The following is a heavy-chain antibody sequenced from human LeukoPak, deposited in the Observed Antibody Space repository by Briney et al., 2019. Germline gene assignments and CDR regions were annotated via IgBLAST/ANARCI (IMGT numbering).Heavy chain of an antibody. V-gene: IGHV5-51*01. CDR2: IYPGDSDT. D-gene: IGHD6-19*01. CDR1: GYSFPNYW. J-gene: IGHJ5*02. Sequence: GESLKISCKGSGYSFPNYWIGWVRQMPGKGLEWMGIIYPGDSDTRYCPSFQGQVTISADKSISTAYLQWSSLKASDTAMYYCARRGPSSGRDNWFDPWGQGTLVTVSS. CDR3: ARRGPSSGRDNWFDP.